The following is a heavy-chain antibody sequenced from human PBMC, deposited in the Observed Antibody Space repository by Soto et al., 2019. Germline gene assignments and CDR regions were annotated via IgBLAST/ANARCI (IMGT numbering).Heavy chain of an antibody. CDR2: IYSGGST. D-gene: IGHD3-10*02. CDR3: VKGGFGVGGPHYCVRGTLPLFDY. J-gene: IGHJ4*02. Sequence: GGSLRLSCAASGFTVSSNYMSWVRQAPGKGLEWVSVIYSGGSTYYADSVKGRFTISRDNSKNTLYLQMSSLRAEDTAVYYCVKGGFGVGGPHYCVRGTLPLFDYWGKGTLVPV. CDR1: GFTVSSNY. V-gene: IGHV3-66*01.